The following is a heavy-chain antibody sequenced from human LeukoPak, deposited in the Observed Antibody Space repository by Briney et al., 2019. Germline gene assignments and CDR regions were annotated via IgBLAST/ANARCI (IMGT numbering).Heavy chain of an antibody. CDR3: ARSRRINPPWFGY. D-gene: IGHD3-10*01. CDR2: ISYDGSNK. V-gene: IGHV3-30-3*01. J-gene: IGHJ4*02. Sequence: PGGSLRLSCAASGFTFSSYAMHWVRQAPGKGLEWVAVISYDGSNKYYADSVKGRFTISRDNSKNTLYLQMNSLRAEDTAVYYCARSRRINPPWFGYWGQGTLVTVSS. CDR1: GFTFSSYA.